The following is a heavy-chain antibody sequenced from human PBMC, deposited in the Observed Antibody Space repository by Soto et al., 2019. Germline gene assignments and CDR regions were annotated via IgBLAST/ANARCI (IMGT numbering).Heavy chain of an antibody. D-gene: IGHD6-6*01. V-gene: IGHV3-49*03. J-gene: IGHJ5*02. CDR2: IRSKAYGGTT. Sequence: GGSLRLSCTASGFTFGDYAMSWFRQAPGKGLEWVGFIRSKAYGGTTEYAASVKGRFTISRDDSKSIAYLQMNSLKTEDTAVYYCTRDPSRWRYYSSSSDHNWFDPWGQGTLVTVSS. CDR1: GFTFGDYA. CDR3: TRDPSRWRYYSSSSDHNWFDP.